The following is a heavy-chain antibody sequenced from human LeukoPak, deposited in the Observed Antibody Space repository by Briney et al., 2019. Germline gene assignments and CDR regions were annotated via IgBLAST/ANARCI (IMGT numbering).Heavy chain of an antibody. J-gene: IGHJ6*02. V-gene: IGHV4-39*01. CDR2: IYYSGST. CDR3: ARHDDYGGYYYYYYGMDV. CDR1: GGSISSSSYY. D-gene: IGHD4-17*01. Sequence: PSETLSLTCTVSGGSISSSSYYWGWIRQPPGKGLEWIGSIYYSGSTYYNPSLKSRVTISVDTSKNQFYLKLSSVTAADTAVYYCARHDDYGGYYYYYYGMDVWGQGTTVTVSS.